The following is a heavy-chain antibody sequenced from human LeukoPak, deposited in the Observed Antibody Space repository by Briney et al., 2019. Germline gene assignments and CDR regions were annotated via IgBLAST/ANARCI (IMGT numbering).Heavy chain of an antibody. V-gene: IGHV3-23*01. CDR1: GVTFSNYA. D-gene: IGHD2-2*01. CDR3: AKPLPRYCSSTSCFAFDY. Sequence: GSLRLSCAASGVTFSNYAMSWVRQAPGKGLEGVSVISGSGGSTYYADSVKGRFTLSRDNSKNTLYLQMNSLRAEDTAVYYCAKPLPRYCSSTSCFAFDYWGQGTLVTVSS. J-gene: IGHJ4*02. CDR2: ISGSGGST.